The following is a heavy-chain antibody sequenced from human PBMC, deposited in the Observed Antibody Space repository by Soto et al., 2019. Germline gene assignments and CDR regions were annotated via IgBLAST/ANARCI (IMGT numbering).Heavy chain of an antibody. V-gene: IGHV1-18*01. CDR1: GYTFTSYG. J-gene: IGHJ4*02. Sequence: QVQLVQSGAEVKKPGASVKVSCKASGYTFTSYGISWVRQAPGQGLEWMGWISANNGNTNYAQKPQGRATKTTDTSTSTAYMELRSLTSDDPAVYYCARDRGSYALDYWGQGTLVTVSS. D-gene: IGHD1-26*01. CDR3: ARDRGSYALDY. CDR2: ISANNGNT.